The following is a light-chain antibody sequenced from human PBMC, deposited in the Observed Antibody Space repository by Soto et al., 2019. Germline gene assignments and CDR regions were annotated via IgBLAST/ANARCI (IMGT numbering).Light chain of an antibody. CDR3: QQRSNWPPLT. CDR2: DAS. Sequence: EIVLTQSPATLFLSPGERATLSFRASQSVASDLVWYQQKPGQAPSLLIYDASKRATGTPARFSGSGSGTDFTLTISSLEPEDFAVYYCQQRSNWPPLTFGGGTKVDIK. CDR1: QSVASD. V-gene: IGKV3-11*01. J-gene: IGKJ4*01.